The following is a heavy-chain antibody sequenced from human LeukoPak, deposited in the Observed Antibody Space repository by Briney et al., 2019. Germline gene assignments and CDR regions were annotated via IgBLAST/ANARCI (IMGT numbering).Heavy chain of an antibody. CDR1: GGTFSSYA. Sequence: GASVKVSCKASGGTFSSYAISWVRQAPGRGLEWMGGIIPIFGTANYAQKFQGRVTITADESTSTAYMELSSLGSEDTAVYYCARDRGYCSSTSCYLNYYYGMDVWGKGTTVTVSS. V-gene: IGHV1-69*13. J-gene: IGHJ6*04. CDR2: IIPIFGTA. D-gene: IGHD2-2*01. CDR3: ARDRGYCSSTSCYLNYYYGMDV.